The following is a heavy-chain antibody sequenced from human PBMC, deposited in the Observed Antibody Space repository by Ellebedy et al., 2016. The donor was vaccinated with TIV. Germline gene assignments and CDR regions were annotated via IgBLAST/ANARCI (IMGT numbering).Heavy chain of an antibody. J-gene: IGHJ3*01. CDR1: RFSFRSYW. CDR3: ARDGSFGDYLSPAHAFEV. D-gene: IGHD4-17*01. V-gene: IGHV3-7*01. CDR2: INQDESQR. Sequence: GESLKISCAASRFSFRSYWMSWVRQAPGRGLEWVANINQDESQRYYVDSVKGRFTISRGNTKSSLYLQMNSLRAGDTAVYYCARDGSFGDYLSPAHAFEVWGQGTMVTVSS.